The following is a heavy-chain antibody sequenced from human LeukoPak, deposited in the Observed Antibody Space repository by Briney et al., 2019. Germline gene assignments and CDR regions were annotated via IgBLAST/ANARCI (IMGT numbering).Heavy chain of an antibody. V-gene: IGHV3-53*01. D-gene: IGHD3-22*01. CDR1: GFTVSSNY. CDR2: IYSGGST. J-gene: IGHJ4*02. CDR3: ARAPGTYYYDSSGYYFID. Sequence: GGSLRLSCAASGFTVSSNYMGWVRQAPGKGLEWVSVIYSGGSTYYADSVKGRFTISRDNSKNTLYLQMNSLRAEDTAVYYCARAPGTYYYDSSGYYFIDWGQGTLVTVSS.